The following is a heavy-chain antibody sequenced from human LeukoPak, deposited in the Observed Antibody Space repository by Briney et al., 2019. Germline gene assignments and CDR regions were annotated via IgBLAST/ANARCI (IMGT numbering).Heavy chain of an antibody. Sequence: GRSLRLSCAASGFTFSSYGMHWVRQAPGKGLEWVAVISYDGSNKYYTDSVKGRFTISRDNSKSTLYLQMNSLRAEDTAVYYCAKDVAGRGPYDSSGYYYSYFDYWGQGTLVTVSS. CDR2: ISYDGSNK. V-gene: IGHV3-30*18. D-gene: IGHD3-22*01. CDR1: GFTFSSYG. CDR3: AKDVAGRGPYDSSGYYYSYFDY. J-gene: IGHJ4*02.